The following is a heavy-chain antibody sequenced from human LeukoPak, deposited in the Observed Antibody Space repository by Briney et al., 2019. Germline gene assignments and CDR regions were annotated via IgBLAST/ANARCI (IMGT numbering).Heavy chain of an antibody. V-gene: IGHV1-58*01. CDR1: GFTFTSSA. Sequence: SVRLSCKASGFTFTSSAVQWVRQARGQRLEWIGWIVVGSGNTNYAQRFQERVTITRDMSTSLVYMELSSLRSEDTAVYYCAAEAAYYYDSRAAFDVWGQATVV. CDR3: AAEAAYYYDSRAAFDV. J-gene: IGHJ3*01. CDR2: IVVGSGNT. D-gene: IGHD3-22*01.